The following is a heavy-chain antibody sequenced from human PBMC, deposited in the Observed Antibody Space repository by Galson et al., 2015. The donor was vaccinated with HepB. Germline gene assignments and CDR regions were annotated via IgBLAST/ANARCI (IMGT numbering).Heavy chain of an antibody. J-gene: IGHJ5*02. CDR3: ARLAQDYVELTPGYWFDP. V-gene: IGHV1-69*10. D-gene: IGHD3-16*01. Sequence: SVKVSCKASGGTFSSYAISWVRQAPGQGLEWMGGIIPILGIANYAQKFQGRVTITADKSTSTAYMELSSLRSEDTAVYYCARLAQDYVELTPGYWFDPWGQGTLVTVSS. CDR1: GGTFSSYA. CDR2: IIPILGIA.